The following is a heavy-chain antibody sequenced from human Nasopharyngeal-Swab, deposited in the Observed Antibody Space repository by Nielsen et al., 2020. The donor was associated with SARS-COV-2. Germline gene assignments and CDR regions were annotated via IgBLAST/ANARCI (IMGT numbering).Heavy chain of an antibody. J-gene: IGHJ6*02. CDR3: AKGAARLHYYYGMDV. CDR2: IYSGGSST. D-gene: IGHD6-6*01. Sequence: GSLKISCAASGFTFSSYATSWVRQAPGKGLEWVSVIYSGGSSTYYADSVKGRFTISRDNSKNTLYLQMNSLRAEDTAVYYCAKGAARLHYYYGMDVWGQGTTVTVSS. V-gene: IGHV3-23*03. CDR1: GFTFSSYA.